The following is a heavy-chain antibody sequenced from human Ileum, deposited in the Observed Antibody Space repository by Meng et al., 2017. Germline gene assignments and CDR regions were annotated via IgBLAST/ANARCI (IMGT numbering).Heavy chain of an antibody. D-gene: IGHD6-13*01. Sequence: SQTLSLTCAISGDSVSSNSVIWNWIRQSPSRGLEWLGRTYYRSKWLNDYAVSVTSRITVNPDTSKNQFSLQLSSVTAADTAVYYCARVGRIAAAGTVVDYWGQETQVTVSS. CDR1: GDSVSSNSVI. CDR2: TYYRSKWLN. CDR3: ARVGRIAAAGTVVDY. V-gene: IGHV6-1*01. J-gene: IGHJ4*02.